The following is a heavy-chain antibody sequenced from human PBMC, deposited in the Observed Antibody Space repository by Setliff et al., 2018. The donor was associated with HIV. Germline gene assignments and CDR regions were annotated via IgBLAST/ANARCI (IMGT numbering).Heavy chain of an antibody. V-gene: IGHV3-23*01. J-gene: IGHJ6*03. CDR2: ISGRGGST. CDR3: ARDQWGYSYGYYYYYYMDV. CDR1: GFTFSSYA. Sequence: GGSLRLSCAASGFTFSSYAMSWVRQGPGKGLEWVSAISGRGGSTYYADSVKGRFTISRDNSKNTLYLQMNSLRAEDTAVYYCARDQWGYSYGYYYYYYMDVWGKGTTVTVSS. D-gene: IGHD5-18*01.